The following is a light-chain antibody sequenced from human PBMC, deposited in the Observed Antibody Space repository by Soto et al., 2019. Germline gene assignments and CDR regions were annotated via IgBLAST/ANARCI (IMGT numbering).Light chain of an antibody. CDR1: HSVSSSY. Sequence: DIVLTQSPCTLSLSPGQRATLFCRASHSVSSSYLAWYQQRPGQAPRLLIYGASSRATGTPARFSGSGSGTKFTLSISSLQSEDFAVYYCQQYNNLPITFGQGTRLEIK. J-gene: IGKJ5*01. V-gene: IGKV3-20*01. CDR3: QQYNNLPIT. CDR2: GAS.